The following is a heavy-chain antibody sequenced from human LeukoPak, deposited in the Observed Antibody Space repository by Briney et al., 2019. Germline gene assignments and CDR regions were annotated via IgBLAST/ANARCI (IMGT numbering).Heavy chain of an antibody. V-gene: IGHV4-59*08. CDR2: VYYSGST. J-gene: IGHJ3*02. CDR1: GGSISSYY. CDR3: ARHEGYYGSGSYSDAFDI. Sequence: PSETLSLTYTVSGGSISSYYWSWIRQPPGKGLEWIGYVYYSGSTNYNPSLKSRVTISVDTSKNQFSLKLSSVTAADTAVYYCARHEGYYGSGSYSDAFDIWGQGTMVTVSS. D-gene: IGHD3-10*01.